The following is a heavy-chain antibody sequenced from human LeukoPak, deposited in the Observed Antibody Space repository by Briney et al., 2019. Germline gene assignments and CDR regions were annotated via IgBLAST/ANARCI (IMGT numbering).Heavy chain of an antibody. CDR2: ISSSSSYI. CDR3: ARDLVDYGGNSDY. J-gene: IGHJ4*02. CDR1: GFTFSSYS. Sequence: GGSLRLSCAASGFTFSSYSMNWVHQAPGKGLEWVSSISSSSSYIYYADSVKGRFTISRDNAKNSLYLQMNSLRAEDTAVYYCARDLVDYGGNSDYWGQGTLVTVSS. V-gene: IGHV3-21*01. D-gene: IGHD4-23*01.